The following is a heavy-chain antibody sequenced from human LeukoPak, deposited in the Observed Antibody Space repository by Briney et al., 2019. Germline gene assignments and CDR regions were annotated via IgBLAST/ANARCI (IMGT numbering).Heavy chain of an antibody. Sequence: SETLSLTCTVSGGSISSYYWSWIRQPPGKGLEWIGNIYYSGSTNYNPSLKSRVTISVDTSKNQFSLKLSSVTAADTAVYYCARSGLIDYWGQGTLVAVSS. V-gene: IGHV4-59*08. CDR2: IYYSGST. CDR1: GGSISSYY. J-gene: IGHJ4*02. CDR3: ARSGLIDY.